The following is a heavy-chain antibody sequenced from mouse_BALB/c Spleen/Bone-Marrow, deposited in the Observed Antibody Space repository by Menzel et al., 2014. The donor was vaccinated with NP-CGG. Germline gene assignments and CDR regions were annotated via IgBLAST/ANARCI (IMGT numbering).Heavy chain of an antibody. CDR3: ASYAMDY. Sequence: VQLQQSGAELVRPGASVKISCKGSGYTFTDYAMHWVKQSHAKSLEWIGVISTYYGDASYNQKFKGKATMTVDKSSSTGLMELARLTSEYSAIYYCASYAMDYWGQGTSVTVSS. CDR2: ISTYYGDA. V-gene: IGHV1S137*01. CDR1: GYTFTDYA. J-gene: IGHJ4*01.